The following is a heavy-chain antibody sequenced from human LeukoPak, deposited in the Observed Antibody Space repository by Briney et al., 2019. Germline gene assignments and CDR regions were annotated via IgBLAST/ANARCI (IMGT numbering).Heavy chain of an antibody. D-gene: IGHD5-18*01. Sequence: KPSETLSLTCAVYGGSFSGYYWSWLRQPPGKGPEWLGEINHSGSTNYNPSLKSRVSISADTSKSQFSLKLSSVTAADTAVYYCARTGETAMDSRGLFDYWGQGTLVTVSS. J-gene: IGHJ4*02. CDR1: GGSFSGYY. CDR3: ARTGETAMDSRGLFDY. CDR2: INHSGST. V-gene: IGHV4-34*01.